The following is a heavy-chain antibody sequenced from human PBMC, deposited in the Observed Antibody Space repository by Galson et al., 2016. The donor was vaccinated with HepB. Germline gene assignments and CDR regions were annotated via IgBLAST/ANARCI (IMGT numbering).Heavy chain of an antibody. J-gene: IGHJ3*01. Sequence: SLRLSCAASGFTFSNYSMHWVRQAPGKGLEWVSYISSSSNTIYYADSVKGRFTISRDNAKSSLYLQMKSLRAEDTAVYYCTRDQRSRLLTGSYHLIAFEFWGQGTMVT. V-gene: IGHV3-48*01. CDR1: GFTFSNYS. CDR2: ISSSSNTI. CDR3: TRDQRSRLLTGSYHLIAFEF. D-gene: IGHD3-9*01.